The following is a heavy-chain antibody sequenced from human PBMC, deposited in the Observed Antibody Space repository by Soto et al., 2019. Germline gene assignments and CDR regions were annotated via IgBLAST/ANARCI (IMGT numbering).Heavy chain of an antibody. CDR1: GFTFSSYG. D-gene: IGHD3-3*01. V-gene: IGHV3-33*01. Sequence: GGSLRLSCAASGFTFSSYGMHWVRQAPGKGLEWVAVIWYDGSNKYYADSVKGRFTISRDNSKNTLYLQMNSLRAEDTAVYYCARDGHRGDFWSGYTSLGPMDVWGKGTTVTVSS. J-gene: IGHJ6*04. CDR3: ARDGHRGDFWSGYTSLGPMDV. CDR2: IWYDGSNK.